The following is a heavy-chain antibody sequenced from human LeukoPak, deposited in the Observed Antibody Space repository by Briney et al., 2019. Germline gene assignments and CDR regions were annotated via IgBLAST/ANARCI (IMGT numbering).Heavy chain of an antibody. D-gene: IGHD6-13*01. CDR3: ARFGVVASGTNY. CDR1: GESFSGYY. J-gene: IGHJ4*02. Sequence: PSETLSLTCAVYGESFSGYYWNWIRQPPGKGLEWIGEINHSGSTNYSPSLKSRVTISVDTSKNQFSLKLSAVAAADTAVYYCARFGVVASGTNYWGQGTLVTVSS. V-gene: IGHV4-34*01. CDR2: INHSGST.